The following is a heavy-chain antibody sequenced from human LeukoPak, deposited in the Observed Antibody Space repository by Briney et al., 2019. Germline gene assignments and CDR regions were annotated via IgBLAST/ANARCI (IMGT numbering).Heavy chain of an antibody. V-gene: IGHV3-30-3*01. CDR3: AREGIVATSYYYYGMDV. Sequence: GGSLRLSCAASGFTSSSYAMHWVRQAPGKGLEWVAVISYDGSNKYYADSVKGRFTISRDNSKNTLYLQMNSLRAEDTAVYYCAREGIVATSYYYYGMDVWGQGTTVTVSS. J-gene: IGHJ6*02. CDR1: GFTSSSYA. CDR2: ISYDGSNK. D-gene: IGHD5-12*01.